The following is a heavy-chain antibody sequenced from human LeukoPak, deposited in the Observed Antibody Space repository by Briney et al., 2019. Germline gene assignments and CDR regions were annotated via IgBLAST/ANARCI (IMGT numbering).Heavy chain of an antibody. CDR2: INSDGSST. J-gene: IGHJ2*01. CDR1: GFTFSSYW. D-gene: IGHD4-23*01. CDR3: ARDRAGGNSRYFDL. Sequence: PGGSLRLSCAASGFTFSSYWMHWVRQAPGKGLVWVSRINSDGSSTTYADSVKGRFTISRDDAKNTLYLQMNSLRAEDTAVYYCARDRAGGNSRYFDLWGRGTLVTVSS. V-gene: IGHV3-74*01.